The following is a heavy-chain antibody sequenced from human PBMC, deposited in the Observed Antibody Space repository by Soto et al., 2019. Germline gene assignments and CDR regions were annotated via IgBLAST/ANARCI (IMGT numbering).Heavy chain of an antibody. CDR2: IYPGDSDT. CDR1: GYSFTSYW. CDR3: ARHGSSGGIYYFYYGMDV. J-gene: IGHJ6*02. V-gene: IGHV5-51*01. D-gene: IGHD2-15*01. Sequence: GESLKISCKGSGYSFTSYWIGWVRQMPGKGLEWMGIIYPGDSDTRYSPSFQGQVTISADKSISTAYLQWSSLKASDTAMYYCARHGSSGGIYYFYYGMDVWGQGTTVTV.